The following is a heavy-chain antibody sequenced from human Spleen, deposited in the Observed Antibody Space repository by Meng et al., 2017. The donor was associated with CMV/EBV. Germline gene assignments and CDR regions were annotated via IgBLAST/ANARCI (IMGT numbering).Heavy chain of an antibody. V-gene: IGHV3-23*01. CDR3: AKDGGFGSGRLRLGYFDL. CDR2: VRAPVDNT. D-gene: IGHD3-10*01. J-gene: IGHJ2*01. Sequence: TFRRKRMRWIGQAPGRGLARVAGVRAPVDNTLSTDTVQSRFTVSSDNTKNTLYLEMNSLGAEDTALYYCAKDGGFGSGRLRLGYFDLWGRGTLVTVSS. CDR1: TFRRKR.